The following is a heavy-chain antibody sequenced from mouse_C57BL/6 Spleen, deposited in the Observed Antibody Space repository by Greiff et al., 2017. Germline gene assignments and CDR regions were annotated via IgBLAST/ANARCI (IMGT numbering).Heavy chain of an antibody. D-gene: IGHD4-1*01. CDR3: ARGVGRRGDY. J-gene: IGHJ2*01. CDR2: ISYDGSN. Sequence: EVQLQQSGPGLVKPSQSLSLTCSVTGYSITSGYYWNWIRQFPGNKLEWMGYISYDGSNNYNPSLKNRISIARDTSKNQFFLKLNSVTTEDTATYNCARGVGRRGDYWGQGTTLTVSS. CDR1: GYSITSGYY. V-gene: IGHV3-6*01.